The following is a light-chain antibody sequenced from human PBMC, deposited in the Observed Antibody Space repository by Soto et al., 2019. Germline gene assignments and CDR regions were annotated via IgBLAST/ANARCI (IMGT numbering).Light chain of an antibody. CDR3: QQYDNSPIT. Sequence: EIVLTQSPGILSLSPGERASLSCGASQSISSSFLAWYQQKPGQAPRLLRYGASSRATGIPDRFSGTGSETEFTLTISRLEPEDFEVYYCQQYDNSPITFGQGTRLEIK. J-gene: IGKJ5*01. CDR1: QSISSSF. V-gene: IGKV3-20*01. CDR2: GAS.